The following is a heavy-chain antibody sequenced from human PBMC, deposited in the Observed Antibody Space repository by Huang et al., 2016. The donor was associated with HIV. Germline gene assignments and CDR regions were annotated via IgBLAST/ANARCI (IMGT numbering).Heavy chain of an antibody. V-gene: IGHV1-69*01. CDR3: ARVESRRYYDSSGYYY. CDR1: GGTVSSYD. D-gene: IGHD3-22*01. Sequence: QVQLVQSGAEVKKPGSSVKVSCKASGGTVSSYDISWVRQAPGQGLGGMGGIIPIFGTANYEQKFQGRVTITADESTSTAYMELSSLRSEDTAVYYCARVESRRYYDSSGYYYWGQGTLVTVSS. J-gene: IGHJ4*02. CDR2: IIPIFGTA.